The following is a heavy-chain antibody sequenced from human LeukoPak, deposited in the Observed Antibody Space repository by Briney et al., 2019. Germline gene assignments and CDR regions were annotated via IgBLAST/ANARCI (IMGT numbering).Heavy chain of an antibody. CDR2: IGSGSVDK. CDR1: GFIFSNYW. CDR3: AKRVPLTALDS. J-gene: IGHJ5*01. V-gene: IGHV3-23*01. Sequence: GGSLRLSCVASGFIFSNYWMSWVRQVPGKGLEWVSVIGSGSVDKHYADTARGRFDISRDNSKNRLFLQMNSLRVEDSGVYYCAKRVPLTALDSWGQGTLVTVSS. D-gene: IGHD3-3*01.